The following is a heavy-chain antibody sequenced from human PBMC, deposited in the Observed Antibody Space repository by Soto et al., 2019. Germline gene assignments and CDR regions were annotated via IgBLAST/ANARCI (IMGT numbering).Heavy chain of an antibody. D-gene: IGHD3-10*01. V-gene: IGHV2-70*01. J-gene: IGHJ6*02. CDR2: IDWDDDK. CDR1: GFSLSTSGMC. Sequence: SGPTLVNPTQTLTLTCTFSGFSLSTSGMCVSWIRQPPGRALEWLALIDWDDDKYYSTSLKTRLTISKDTSKNQVVLTMTNMDPVDTATYYCARYMVRDKDVYYYYGMDVWGQGTTVTVSS. CDR3: ARYMVRDKDVYYYYGMDV.